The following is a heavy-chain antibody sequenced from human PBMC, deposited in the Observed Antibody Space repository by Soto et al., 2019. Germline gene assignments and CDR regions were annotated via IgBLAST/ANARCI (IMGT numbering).Heavy chain of an antibody. CDR2: IIPIFGTA. CDR3: ARVRVRFLEWLGSEG. D-gene: IGHD3-3*01. J-gene: IGHJ4*02. V-gene: IGHV1-69*12. Sequence: QVQLVQSGAEVKKPGSSVKVSCKASGGTFGSYAFSWVRQAPGQGLEWMGGIIPIFGTANYAQKFQGRVTITADESTSTAYMELSSLRSEGTAVYYCARVRVRFLEWLGSEGWGQGTLVTVSS. CDR1: GGTFGSYA.